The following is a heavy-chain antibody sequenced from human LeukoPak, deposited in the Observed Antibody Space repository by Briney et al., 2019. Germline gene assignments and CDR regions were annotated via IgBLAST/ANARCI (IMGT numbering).Heavy chain of an antibody. CDR1: VGSISSGSYY. V-gene: IGHV4-61*03. Sequence: SQTLSLTCTVSVGSISSGSYYWTWIRQPPGKGLEWIGYIDHTGSTNYNPSLNSRVTMSRDTSKTHFSLELTSATPADTAVYFCARGRVSSNTWYSTYYYYFYMDVWGKGTTVTVSS. D-gene: IGHD6-13*01. CDR2: IDHTGST. CDR3: ARGRVSSNTWYSTYYYYFYMDV. J-gene: IGHJ6*03.